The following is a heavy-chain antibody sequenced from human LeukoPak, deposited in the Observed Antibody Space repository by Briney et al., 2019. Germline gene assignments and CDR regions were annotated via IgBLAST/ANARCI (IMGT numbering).Heavy chain of an antibody. Sequence: GGSLRLSCAASGFTFSSYAMHWVRQAPGKGLEWVAVISYDGSNKYYADSVKGRFTISRDNSENTLYLQMNSLRAEDTAVYYCARDRGIAVAGNYYFDYWGQGTLVTVSS. D-gene: IGHD6-19*01. J-gene: IGHJ4*02. CDR3: ARDRGIAVAGNYYFDY. CDR2: ISYDGSNK. V-gene: IGHV3-30-3*01. CDR1: GFTFSSYA.